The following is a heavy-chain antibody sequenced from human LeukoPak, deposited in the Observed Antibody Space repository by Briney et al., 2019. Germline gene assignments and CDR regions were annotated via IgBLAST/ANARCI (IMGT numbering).Heavy chain of an antibody. CDR1: GYTFTGYY. V-gene: IGHV1-2*04. CDR3: ARAFLYPYYYGMDV. J-gene: IGHJ6*02. Sequence: ASVKVSCKASGYTFTGYYMHWVRQAPGQGLEWMGWINPNSGGTNYAQKFQGWVTMTRDTSISTAYMELSRLRSDDTAVYYCARAFLYPYYYGMDVWGQGTTVTVSS. CDR2: INPNSGGT. D-gene: IGHD5/OR15-5a*01.